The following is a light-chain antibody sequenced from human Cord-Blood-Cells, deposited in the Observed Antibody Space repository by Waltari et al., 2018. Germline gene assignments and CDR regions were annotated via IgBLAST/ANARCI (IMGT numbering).Light chain of an antibody. CDR3: KQSYSTPLP. CDR2: AAS. CDR1: QSSSSY. J-gene: IGKJ4*01. Sequence: DLQMTQSPSSLSASVGDSVTITCRAIQSSSSYLNWYQQKPGKAPKLLIYAASSLQSWVPSRFSGSGSGTDFTLTISSLQPVEFATYYCKQSYSTPLPFGGGTKVEIK. V-gene: IGKV1-39*01.